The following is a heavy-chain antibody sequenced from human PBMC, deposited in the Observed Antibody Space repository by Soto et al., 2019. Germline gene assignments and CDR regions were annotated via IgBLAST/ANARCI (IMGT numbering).Heavy chain of an antibody. Sequence: QVQLVQSGAEVKKPGSSVKVSCTASGGTFSSYAISWVRQAPGQGLEWMGGIIPIFGTANYAQKFQGRVTITADESTSTAYMELSSLRSEDTAVYYCARSRSSSWQMGGGYYYYGMDVWGQGTTVTVSS. CDR1: GGTFSSYA. CDR3: ARSRSSSWQMGGGYYYYGMDV. J-gene: IGHJ6*02. V-gene: IGHV1-69*01. CDR2: IIPIFGTA. D-gene: IGHD6-13*01.